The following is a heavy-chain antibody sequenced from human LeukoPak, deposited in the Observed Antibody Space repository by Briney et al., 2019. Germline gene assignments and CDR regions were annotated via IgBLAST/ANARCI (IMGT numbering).Heavy chain of an antibody. Sequence: PSETLSLTCTVSVGSIRNYYWSWIRQPPGKGLDWIGYIYYTENTNYNPSLKSRVTISVDTSKNQFSLKVSSVTAADTAVYYCARGLFYYGSGSHYFDFWGRGTLVTVSS. CDR3: ARGLFYYGSGSHYFDF. V-gene: IGHV4-59*01. J-gene: IGHJ4*02. CDR2: IYYTENT. CDR1: VGSIRNYY. D-gene: IGHD3-10*01.